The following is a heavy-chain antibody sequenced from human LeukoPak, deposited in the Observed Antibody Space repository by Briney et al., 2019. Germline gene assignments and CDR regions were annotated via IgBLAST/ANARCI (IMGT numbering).Heavy chain of an antibody. J-gene: IGHJ5*02. CDR1: GYTFTIYG. CDR3: ARDTYYYASGSSSWFDP. D-gene: IGHD3-10*01. V-gene: IGHV1-18*01. Sequence: ASVKVSCKASGYTFTIYGISWVRQAPGQGLEWMGWISAYNGNTNYAQKLQGRVTMTTDTSTSTANMEVRSLRSYDTAVYYCARDTYYYASGSSSWFDPWGEGTLVTVSP. CDR2: ISAYNGNT.